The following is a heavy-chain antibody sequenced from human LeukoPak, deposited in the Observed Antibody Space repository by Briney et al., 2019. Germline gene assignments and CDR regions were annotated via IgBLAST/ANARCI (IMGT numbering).Heavy chain of an antibody. CDR3: VRSTGGDWYTFDT. V-gene: IGHV3-21*01. CDR2: ISSSSSYT. J-gene: IGHJ3*02. CDR1: GFTFSSYN. D-gene: IGHD2-21*02. Sequence: PGGSLRLSCAASGFTFSSYNMNWVRQAPGKGLEWVSSISSSSSYTYYADSVKGRFTISRDNARNSLYLQMNSLRAEDTSVYFCVRSTGGDWYTFDTWGQGTMVTVSS.